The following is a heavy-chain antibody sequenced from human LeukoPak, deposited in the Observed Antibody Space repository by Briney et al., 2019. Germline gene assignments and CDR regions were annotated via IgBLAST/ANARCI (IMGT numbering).Heavy chain of an antibody. Sequence: GGSLRLSCAASGFTFTKYWMTWVRQAPGKGRAWVGNIKQYGSDKNYMDAVKDRFTISRDNTKNSVYLQLSSLRAEDTAVYYCAREVWGPEYWGQGTLLSVPS. CDR1: GFTFTKYW. V-gene: IGHV3-7*01. D-gene: IGHD1-14*01. CDR2: IKQYGSDK. J-gene: IGHJ4*02. CDR3: AREVWGPEY.